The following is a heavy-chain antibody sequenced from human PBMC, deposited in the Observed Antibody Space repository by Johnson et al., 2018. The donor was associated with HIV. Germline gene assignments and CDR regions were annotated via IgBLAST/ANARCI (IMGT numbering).Heavy chain of an antibody. CDR2: IYSGGST. CDR3: ASGALAYCGCDCYSDAFDI. V-gene: IGHV3-66*01. D-gene: IGHD2-21*02. Sequence: VQLVESGGGLVQPGGSLRLSCAASGFTVSSNYMSWVRQAPGKGLEWVSVIYSGGSTYYADSVKGRFTISRDNSKNTLYLQMNSLRAEDTAVYYCASGALAYCGCDCYSDAFDIWGQGTMVTVSS. CDR1: GFTVSSNY. J-gene: IGHJ3*02.